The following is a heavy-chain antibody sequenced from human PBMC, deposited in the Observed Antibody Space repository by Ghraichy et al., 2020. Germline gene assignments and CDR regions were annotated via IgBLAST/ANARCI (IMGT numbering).Heavy chain of an antibody. D-gene: IGHD6-6*01. CDR3: ARVWYSSSYFDS. CDR2: INHSGST. J-gene: IGHJ4*02. CDR1: GGSFSGYY. V-gene: IGHV4-34*01. Sequence: SETLSLTCAVYGGSFSGYYWSWIRQPPGKGLEWIGEINHSGSTNYNPSLKSRVTISIDTSKNQFSLKLSSVTAADTAVYYCARVWYSSSYFDSWRQGTLVTVSS.